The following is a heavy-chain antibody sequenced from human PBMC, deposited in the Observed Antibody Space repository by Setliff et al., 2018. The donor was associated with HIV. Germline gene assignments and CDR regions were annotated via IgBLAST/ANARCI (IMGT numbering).Heavy chain of an antibody. D-gene: IGHD4-17*01. V-gene: IGHV4-31*03. Sequence: PSETLSLTCTVSGGSISSGGYYWSWIRQHPGKGLEWIGYIYYSGSTYYNPSLKSRVTISGDTSKNQFSLKLTSVTAADTAVYYCARVRDYGGNFFDYWGQGTLVTVSS. CDR2: IYYSGST. CDR1: GGSISSGGYY. J-gene: IGHJ4*02. CDR3: ARVRDYGGNFFDY.